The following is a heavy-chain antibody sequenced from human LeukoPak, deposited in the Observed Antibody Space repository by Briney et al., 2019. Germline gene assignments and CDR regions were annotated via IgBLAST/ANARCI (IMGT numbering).Heavy chain of an antibody. Sequence: GGSLRLSCAASGFTFSSYAMSWVRQAPGKGLEWVSAMSGSGGSTYYADSVKGRFTISRDNSKNTLYLQMNSLRAEDTAVYYCAKGYCSSTSCRNFDYWGQGTLVTVSS. CDR2: MSGSGGST. D-gene: IGHD2-2*01. CDR3: AKGYCSSTSCRNFDY. J-gene: IGHJ4*02. CDR1: GFTFSSYA. V-gene: IGHV3-23*01.